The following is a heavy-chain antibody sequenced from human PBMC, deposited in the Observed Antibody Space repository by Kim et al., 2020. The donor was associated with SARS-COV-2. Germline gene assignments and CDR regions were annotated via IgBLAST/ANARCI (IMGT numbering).Heavy chain of an antibody. J-gene: IGHJ2*01. Sequence: FQGRVTITADKSTSTAYMELSSLRSEDTAVYYCARDVVVVITMEHWYFDLWGRGTLVTVSS. D-gene: IGHD3-22*01. V-gene: IGHV1-69*04. CDR3: ARDVVVVITMEHWYFDL.